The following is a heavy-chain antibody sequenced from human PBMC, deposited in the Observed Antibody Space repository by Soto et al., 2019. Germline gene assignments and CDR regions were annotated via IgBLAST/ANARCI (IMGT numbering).Heavy chain of an antibody. CDR3: ARGGGWLRYPKSIAVAGTSSYYGMDV. CDR2: IYYSGST. Sequence: PSETLSLTCTVSGGSISRYYWSWIRQPPGKGLEWIGYIYYSGSTNYNPSLKSRVTISVDTSKNQFSLKLSSVTAADTAVYYCARGGGWLRYPKSIAVAGTSSYYGMDVWGQGTTVTVSS. J-gene: IGHJ6*02. D-gene: IGHD6-19*01. V-gene: IGHV4-59*01. CDR1: GGSISRYY.